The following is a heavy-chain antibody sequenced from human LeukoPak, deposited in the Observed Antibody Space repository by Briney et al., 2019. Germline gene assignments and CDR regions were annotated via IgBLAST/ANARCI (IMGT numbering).Heavy chain of an antibody. Sequence: GSLRLSCAASGFTFSTYWMSWVRQAPGKGLEWVSSISSSSSYIYYADSVKGRFTISRDNAKNSLYLQMNSLRAEDTAVYYCARSVQLWSLYYFDYWGQGTLVTVSS. CDR1: GFTFSTYW. D-gene: IGHD5-18*01. CDR3: ARSVQLWSLYYFDY. V-gene: IGHV3-21*01. J-gene: IGHJ4*02. CDR2: ISSSSSYI.